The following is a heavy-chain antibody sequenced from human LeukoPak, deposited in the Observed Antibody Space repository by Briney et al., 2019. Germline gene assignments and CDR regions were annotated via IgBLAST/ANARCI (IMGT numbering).Heavy chain of an antibody. Sequence: PGGSLRLSCAASGFTFSTYAMHWVRQAPGKGLEWVAVISFDGTNRYYADSVKGRFTISRDNSKNTLYLQMNSLRPEDTALYYCAKDSKDYYDSSGCLDYWGQGTLVTVSS. CDR2: ISFDGTNR. CDR1: GFTFSTYA. J-gene: IGHJ4*02. V-gene: IGHV3-30*04. CDR3: AKDSKDYYDSSGCLDY. D-gene: IGHD3-22*01.